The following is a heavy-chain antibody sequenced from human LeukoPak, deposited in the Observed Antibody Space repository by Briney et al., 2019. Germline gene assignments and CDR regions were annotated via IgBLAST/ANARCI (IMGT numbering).Heavy chain of an antibody. J-gene: IGHJ4*02. CDR1: GYSFTTFP. CDR2: IHTGNGDT. D-gene: IGHD6-25*01. V-gene: IGHV1-3*04. CDR3: ARDAAGLLDY. Sequence: GASVKVSCKASGYSFTTFPIHWVRQAPGQAPEWVGWIHTGNGDTKYSQAFQGRVTTARDTPVTTAFMELSSLRSEDTAVYYCARDAAGLLDYWGQGTLVTVSS.